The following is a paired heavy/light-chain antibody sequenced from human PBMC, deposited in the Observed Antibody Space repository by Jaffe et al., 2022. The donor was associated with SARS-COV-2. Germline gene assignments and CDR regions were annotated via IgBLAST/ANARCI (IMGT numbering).Heavy chain of an antibody. CDR1: GFTFDDYA. V-gene: IGHV3-9*01. CDR2: ISWNSGSI. CDR3: AKRGGYCSGGSCYDWDYFDY. D-gene: IGHD2-15*01. J-gene: IGHJ4*02. Sequence: EVQLVESGGGLVQPGRSLRLSCAASGFTFDDYAMHWVRQAPGKGLEWVSGISWNSGSIGYADSVKGRFTISRDNAKNSLYLQMNSLRAEDTALYYCAKRGGYCSGGSCYDWDYFDYWGQGTLVTVSS.
Light chain of an antibody. Sequence: QSVLTQPPSVSGAPGQRVTISCTGSSSNIGAGYDVHWYQQLPGTAPKLLIYGNSNRPSGVPDRFSGSKSGTSASLAITGLQAEDEADYYCQSYDSSLVVFGGGTKLTVL. J-gene: IGLJ2*01. CDR1: SSNIGAGYD. CDR2: GNS. CDR3: QSYDSSLVV. V-gene: IGLV1-40*01.